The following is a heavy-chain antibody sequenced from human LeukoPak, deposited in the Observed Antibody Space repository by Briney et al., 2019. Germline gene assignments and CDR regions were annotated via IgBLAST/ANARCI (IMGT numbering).Heavy chain of an antibody. CDR3: ARATTVTAGYYYYMDV. Sequence: VGSLRLSCAASGFTFSSYSMNWVRQAPGKGLEWVSYISSSSSTIYYADSVKGRFTISRDNAKNSLYLQMNSLRAEDTAVYYCARATTVTAGYYYYMDVWGKGTTVTVSS. V-gene: IGHV3-48*01. CDR1: GFTFSSYS. CDR2: ISSSSSTI. J-gene: IGHJ6*03. D-gene: IGHD4-11*01.